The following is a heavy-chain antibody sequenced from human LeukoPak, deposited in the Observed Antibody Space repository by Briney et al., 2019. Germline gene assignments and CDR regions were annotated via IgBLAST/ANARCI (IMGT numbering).Heavy chain of an antibody. CDR2: IYTSGST. CDR1: GGSISSYY. V-gene: IGHV4-4*07. D-gene: IGHD2-15*01. CDR3: ARRSVVAAKTTNWFDP. Sequence: SETLSLTCTVSGGSISSYYWSWIRQPAGKGLEWIGRIYTSGSTNYNPSLKSRVTMSVDTSKNQFSLKLSSVTAADTAVYYCARRSVVAAKTTNWFDPWGQGTLVTVSS. J-gene: IGHJ5*02.